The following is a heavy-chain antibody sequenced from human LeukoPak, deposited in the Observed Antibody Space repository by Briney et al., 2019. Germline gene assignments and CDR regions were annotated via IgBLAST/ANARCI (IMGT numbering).Heavy chain of an antibody. Sequence: SVTVSCTASGGTFSSYAISWVRQAPGQGLEWMGGIIPIFGTANYAQKFQGRVTITADESTSTAYMELSSLRSEDTAVYYCARAAYCGGDCYPNAFDIWGQGTMVTVSS. CDR3: ARAAYCGGDCYPNAFDI. V-gene: IGHV1-69*13. CDR1: GGTFSSYA. J-gene: IGHJ3*02. CDR2: IIPIFGTA. D-gene: IGHD2-21*02.